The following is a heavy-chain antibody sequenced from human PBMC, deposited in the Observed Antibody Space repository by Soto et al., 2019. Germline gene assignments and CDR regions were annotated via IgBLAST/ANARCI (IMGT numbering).Heavy chain of an antibody. J-gene: IGHJ4*02. CDR3: ARDPGSYSSSGYPY. Sequence: QVQLVQSGPEVKKPGASVEVSCKASGYSFTTYGFAWVRQAPGQGLEWMGWISAYNGNTNYAQKFQGRVTMTTDTSTSTAYMELRSLRSDDTAVYYCARDPGSYSSSGYPYWGQGTLVTVSS. D-gene: IGHD6-13*01. V-gene: IGHV1-18*04. CDR1: GYSFTTYG. CDR2: ISAYNGNT.